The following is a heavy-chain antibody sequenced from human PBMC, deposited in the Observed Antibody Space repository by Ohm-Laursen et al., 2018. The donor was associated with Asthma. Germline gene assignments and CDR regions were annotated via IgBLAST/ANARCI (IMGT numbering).Heavy chain of an antibody. Sequence: SLRLSCTASGFTFSSFAMHWVRQAPGKGLEWVAVGGSYYDGGLKYYADSVKGRFTISRDNSKNTLYLQMNSLRAEDTAVYYCAKDRSSSWYFDYWGQGTLVTVSS. CDR2: GGSYYDGGLK. CDR1: GFTFSSFA. D-gene: IGHD6-13*01. V-gene: IGHV3-30-3*01. J-gene: IGHJ4*02. CDR3: AKDRSSSWYFDY.